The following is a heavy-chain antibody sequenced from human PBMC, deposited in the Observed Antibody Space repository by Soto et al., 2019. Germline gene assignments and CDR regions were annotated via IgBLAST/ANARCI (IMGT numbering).Heavy chain of an antibody. CDR1: NGSISNFY. Sequence: SETLSLTCTVSNGSISNFYWNWIRHPAGKRLEWIGRVYSSGRASYNPSLRSRVTMSVDTSKNQFSLKLNSVTATDTAVYYCARSSHKESWFDPWGQGTLVTVSS. V-gene: IGHV4-4*07. CDR2: VYSSGRA. D-gene: IGHD6-13*01. CDR3: ARSSHKESWFDP. J-gene: IGHJ5*02.